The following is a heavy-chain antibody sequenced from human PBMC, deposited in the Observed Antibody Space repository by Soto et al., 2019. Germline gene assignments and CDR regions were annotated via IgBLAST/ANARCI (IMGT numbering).Heavy chain of an antibody. CDR3: ARVAATVTTRGALDV. CDR2: IIPTFTTA. Sequence: QVQLVQSGAEMKKPGSSVKVSCKASGGTFSRFAIIWVRQAPGQGPEWMGGIIPTFTTANYAQKFQGRVTITADVSTTTAYMELSSLRSEDTAVYYCARVAATVTTRGALDVCGQGTMVTVSS. V-gene: IGHV1-69*12. D-gene: IGHD4-17*01. CDR1: GGTFSRFA. J-gene: IGHJ3*01.